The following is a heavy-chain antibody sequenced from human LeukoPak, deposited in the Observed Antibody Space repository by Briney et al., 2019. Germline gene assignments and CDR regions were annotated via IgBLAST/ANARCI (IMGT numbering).Heavy chain of an antibody. CDR1: GGSISSYY. V-gene: IGHV4-4*09. Sequence: SETLSLPCTVSGGSISSYYWSWIRQPPGKGLEWIGYIYTSGSTNYNPSLKSRVTISVDTSKNQFSLKLSSVTAADTAVYYCARLLGYCSSTSCYNYYYYYYMDVWGKGTTVTVSS. D-gene: IGHD2-2*01. J-gene: IGHJ6*03. CDR3: ARLLGYCSSTSCYNYYYYYYMDV. CDR2: IYTSGST.